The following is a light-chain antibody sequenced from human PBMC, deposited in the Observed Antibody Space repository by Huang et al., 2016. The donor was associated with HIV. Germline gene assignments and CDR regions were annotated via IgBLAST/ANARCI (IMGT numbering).Light chain of an antibody. CDR2: LSS. CDR1: QSLLHSHGYNY. CDR3: MQALQTPRT. J-gene: IGKJ5*01. V-gene: IGKV2-28*01. Sequence: IVITQSPLSLPVTPGEPASISCRSSQSLLHSHGYNYLDLYLQKPGQAPQLLISLSSNRASGVPDRFSGSGSVTDFTLKISRVEAEDVGVYFCMQALQTPRTFGQGTRLEIK.